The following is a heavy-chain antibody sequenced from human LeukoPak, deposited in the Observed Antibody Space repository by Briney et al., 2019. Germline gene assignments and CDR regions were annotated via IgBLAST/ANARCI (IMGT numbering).Heavy chain of an antibody. J-gene: IGHJ6*03. Sequence: GGSLRLSCAASGFTFSSYAMHWVRQAPGKGLEYVSAISGNGGSTYYANSVKGRFTISRDNSKNTLYLQMDSLRAEDMAVYYCARDWSDYGDPSYMDVWGKGTTVTISS. CDR2: ISGNGGST. CDR3: ARDWSDYGDPSYMDV. V-gene: IGHV3-64*01. D-gene: IGHD4-17*01. CDR1: GFTFSSYA.